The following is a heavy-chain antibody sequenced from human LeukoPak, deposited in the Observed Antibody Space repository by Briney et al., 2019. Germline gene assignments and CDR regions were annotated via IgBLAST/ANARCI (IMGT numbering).Heavy chain of an antibody. V-gene: IGHV1-2*02. D-gene: IGHD2-8*01. J-gene: IGHJ4*02. Sequence: ASVKVSCKASGYTFTGYYMHWVRQASGQGLEWMGWINPNSGGTNYAQKFQGRVTMTRDTSISTAYMELSRLRSDDTAVYYCARARRYCTNGVCYSYYFDYWGQGTLVTVSS. CDR1: GYTFTGYY. CDR3: ARARRYCTNGVCYSYYFDY. CDR2: INPNSGGT.